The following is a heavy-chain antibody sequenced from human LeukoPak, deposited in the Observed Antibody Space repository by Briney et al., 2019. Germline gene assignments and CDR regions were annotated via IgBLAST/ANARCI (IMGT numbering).Heavy chain of an antibody. CDR1: GFTFSSYA. CDR3: AKRRDGGTMVRGADFDY. D-gene: IGHD3-10*01. Sequence: PGRSLRLSCAASGFTFSSYAMSWVRQAPGKGLEWVSAISGSGGSTYYADSVKGRFTISRDNSKNTLYLQMNSLRAEDTAVYYCAKRRDGGTMVRGADFDYWGQGTLVTVSS. J-gene: IGHJ4*02. CDR2: ISGSGGST. V-gene: IGHV3-23*01.